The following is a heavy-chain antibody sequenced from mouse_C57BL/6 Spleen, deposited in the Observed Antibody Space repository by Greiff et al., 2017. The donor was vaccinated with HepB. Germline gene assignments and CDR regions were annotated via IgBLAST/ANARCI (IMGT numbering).Heavy chain of an antibody. V-gene: IGHV1-22*01. CDR3: ARELRGGYWYFDV. CDR1: GYTFTDYN. J-gene: IGHJ1*03. CDR2: INPNNGGT. D-gene: IGHD1-1*01. Sequence: VQLQQSGPELVKPGASVKMSCKASGYTFTDYNMHWVKQSHGKSLEWIGYINPNNGGTSYNQKFKGKATLTVNKSSSTAYMELRSLTSEDSAVYYCARELRGGYWYFDVWGTGTTVTVSS.